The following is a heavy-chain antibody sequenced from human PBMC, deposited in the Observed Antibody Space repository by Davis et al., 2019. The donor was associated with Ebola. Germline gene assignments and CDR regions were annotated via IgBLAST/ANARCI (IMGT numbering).Heavy chain of an antibody. Sequence: GESLKISCAASGITFGTYVMTWVRQVPGRGLEWVSSISCSGDSYYTNSVKGRFTISRDDSENTLYLQMNSLRAEDTGLYYCAIDLEGDPSFWVDWGQGTLVTVSS. CDR3: AIDLEGDPSFWVD. J-gene: IGHJ4*02. CDR1: GITFGTYV. CDR2: ISCSGDS. D-gene: IGHD3-16*01. V-gene: IGHV3-23*01.